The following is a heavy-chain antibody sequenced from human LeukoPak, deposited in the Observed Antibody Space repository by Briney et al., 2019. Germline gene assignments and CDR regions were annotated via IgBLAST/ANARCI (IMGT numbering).Heavy chain of an antibody. J-gene: IGHJ4*02. CDR3: ARVGVEGASCYDY. CDR2: INPNSGVT. V-gene: IGHV1-2*02. Sequence: ASVKVSCKASGYSITNYGITWVRQAPGQGLEWMGWINPNSGVTNYAQKFQGRVTMTRDTSISTAYMELSSLRSDDTAVYYCARVGVEGASCYDYWGQGTLVTVSS. CDR1: GYSITNYG. D-gene: IGHD2-2*01.